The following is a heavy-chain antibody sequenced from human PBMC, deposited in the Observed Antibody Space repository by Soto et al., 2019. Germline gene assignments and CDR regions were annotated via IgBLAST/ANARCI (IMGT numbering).Heavy chain of an antibody. Sequence: SVKVSCKASGGTFSSFAISWVRQAPGQGLEWMARIIPIFDTANYAQKFQGRVTITADESTSTAYMELSSLRSEDTAVYYCVGYYYNTRGYYYDYWCQGTLVSVYS. J-gene: IGHJ4*02. D-gene: IGHD3-22*01. V-gene: IGHV1-69*13. CDR2: IIPIFDTA. CDR1: GGTFSSFA. CDR3: VGYYYNTRGYYYDY.